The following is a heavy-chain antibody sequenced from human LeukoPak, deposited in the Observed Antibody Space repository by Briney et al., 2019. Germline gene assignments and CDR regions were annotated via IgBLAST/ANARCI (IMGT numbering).Heavy chain of an antibody. Sequence: PSETLSLTCAVSGGSISSYYWSWIRQPAGKGLEWIGRIYTRGSTNYNASLRSRVTMSVDTSKNQFSLKLSSVTAADTAVYYCARDPSSGWHGDAFDIWGQGTMVTVSS. CDR2: IYTRGST. CDR3: ARDPSSGWHGDAFDI. CDR1: GGSISSYY. J-gene: IGHJ3*02. D-gene: IGHD6-19*01. V-gene: IGHV4-4*07.